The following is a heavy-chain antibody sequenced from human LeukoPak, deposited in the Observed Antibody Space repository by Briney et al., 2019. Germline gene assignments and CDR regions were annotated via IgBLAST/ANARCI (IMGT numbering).Heavy chain of an antibody. J-gene: IGHJ6*03. Sequence: SETLSLTCTVSGGSISSYYWSWIRQPPGKGLEWIGYIYYSGSTNYYPSLKSRVTISVDTSKNQFSLKLSSVTAADTAVYYCARDKDFGVAYYMDVWGKGTTVTVSS. V-gene: IGHV4-59*01. CDR2: IYYSGST. CDR3: ARDKDFGVAYYMDV. D-gene: IGHD3-3*01. CDR1: GGSISSYY.